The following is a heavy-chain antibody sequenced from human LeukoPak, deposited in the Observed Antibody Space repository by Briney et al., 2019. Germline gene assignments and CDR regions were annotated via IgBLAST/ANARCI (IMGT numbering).Heavy chain of an antibody. CDR1: GGSFSGYY. CDR3: ARRGHYYYYMDV. Sequence: SETLSLTCAVYGGSFSGYYWSWIRQPPGKGLEWIGEINHSGSTIYNPSLKSRVTVSVDTSKNQFSLKLSSVTAADTAVYYCARRGHYYYYMDVWGKGTTVTVSS. V-gene: IGHV4-34*01. D-gene: IGHD3-10*01. J-gene: IGHJ6*03. CDR2: INHSGST.